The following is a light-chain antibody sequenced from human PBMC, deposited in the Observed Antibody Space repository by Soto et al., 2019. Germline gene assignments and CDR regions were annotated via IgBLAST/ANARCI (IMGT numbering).Light chain of an antibody. J-gene: IGKJ2*01. CDR3: QQYGSSPRYT. Sequence: EIVLTQSPGTLSLSPGERATLSCRASQSVSSSYLAWYQQKPGQAPRLLIYGASSRATGIPDSFSGSGSGTDFTLTISSLEPEDFEVYYCQQYGSSPRYTFGQGTKLEIK. CDR2: GAS. CDR1: QSVSSSY. V-gene: IGKV3-20*01.